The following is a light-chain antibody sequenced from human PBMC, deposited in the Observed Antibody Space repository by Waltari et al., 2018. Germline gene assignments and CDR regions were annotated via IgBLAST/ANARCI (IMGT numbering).Light chain of an antibody. V-gene: IGKV3-11*01. J-gene: IGKJ5*01. CDR1: QSVSDY. CDR2: AAS. Sequence: TQSPATLSLSPGERATLSCRASQSVSDYLAWYQQKPGQAPRLLISAASNRATGIPARFSGSGSGTDFTLTISSLEPEDFAFYYCQQRSNWPISFGQGTRLEIK. CDR3: QQRSNWPIS.